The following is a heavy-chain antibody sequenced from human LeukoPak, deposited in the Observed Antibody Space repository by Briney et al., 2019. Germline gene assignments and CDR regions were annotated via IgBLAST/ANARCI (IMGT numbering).Heavy chain of an antibody. Sequence: ASVKVSCKASGYTFTSYDINWVRQATGQGLEWMGWMNPNSGNTGYAQKFQGRVTMTRNTSISTAYMELSSLRSEDTAVYYCARVGRRVVYFAYWGQGTLVTVSS. CDR3: ARVGRRVVYFAY. CDR1: GYTFTSYD. CDR2: MNPNSGNT. V-gene: IGHV1-8*01. J-gene: IGHJ4*02. D-gene: IGHD1-26*01.